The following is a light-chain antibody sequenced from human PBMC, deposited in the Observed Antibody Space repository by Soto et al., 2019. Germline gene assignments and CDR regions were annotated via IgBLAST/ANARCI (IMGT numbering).Light chain of an antibody. J-gene: IGLJ2*01. CDR1: SSDVGGYNY. CDR3: FSYTSSGTMI. V-gene: IGLV2-14*03. Sequence: QSALTQPASVSGSPGESITISCTGTSSDVGGYNYVSWYQQHPGKAPKLMIYDVSNRPSGVSNRLSGSKSGNTASLTISGLQAEDEADYYYFSYTSSGTMIFGGGTQLTVL. CDR2: DVS.